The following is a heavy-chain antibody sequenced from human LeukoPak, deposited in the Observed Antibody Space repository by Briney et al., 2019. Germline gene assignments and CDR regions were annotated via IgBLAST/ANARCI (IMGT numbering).Heavy chain of an antibody. V-gene: IGHV1-2*02. J-gene: IGHJ3*02. CDR3: AREFELSDTAMLDDAFDI. CDR1: GYTFTGHY. Sequence: ASVKVSCKASGYTFTGHYMHWVRQAPGQGLEWMGWINPNSGGTSYAQNFQGRVTMTRDTSINTAYMEVSRLRSDDTAVYYCAREFELSDTAMLDDAFDIWGQGTMVTVSS. CDR2: INPNSGGT. D-gene: IGHD5-18*01.